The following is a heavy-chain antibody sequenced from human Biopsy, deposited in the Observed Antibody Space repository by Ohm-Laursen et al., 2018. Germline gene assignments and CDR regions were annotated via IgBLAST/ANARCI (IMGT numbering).Heavy chain of an antibody. CDR1: GFIFNYG. V-gene: IGHV3-33*01. J-gene: IGHJ2*01. D-gene: IGHD6-19*01. Sequence: SLRLSCAASGFIFNYGMHWVRQAPGKGLEWVAVIWYDGSNGNYADSVKGRLTISRDNSKNTLYLQMNSLRAEDTAVYYRARRAVAGTYNWYFDLWGRGTLVTVSS. CDR3: ARRAVAGTYNWYFDL. CDR2: IWYDGSNG.